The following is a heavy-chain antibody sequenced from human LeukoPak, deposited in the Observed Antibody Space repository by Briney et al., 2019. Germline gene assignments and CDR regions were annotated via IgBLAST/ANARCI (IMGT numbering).Heavy chain of an antibody. CDR3: ARVMRASWGYYYDSSGYYRN. CDR2: IYYSGST. V-gene: IGHV4-59*12. J-gene: IGHJ4*02. Sequence: SETLSLTCTVSGGSISSYYWSWIRQPPGKGLEWIGYIYYSGSTNYNPPLKSRVTISVDTSKNQFSLKLSSVTAADTAVYYCARVMRASWGYYYDSSGYYRNWGQGTLVTVSS. D-gene: IGHD3-22*01. CDR1: GGSISSYY.